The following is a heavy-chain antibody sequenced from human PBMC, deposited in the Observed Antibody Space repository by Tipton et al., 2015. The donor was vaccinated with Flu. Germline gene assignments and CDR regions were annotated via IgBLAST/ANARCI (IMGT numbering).Heavy chain of an antibody. Sequence: TLSLTCTVSGGSISSGSYYWSWIRQPAGKGLEYIGEINHRGSTNYNPSLKSRVTISVDTSKNQLSLKLTYVTAADTAVYYCVRGGGSSSGRWFDPWGRGTLVTVSS. CDR3: VRGGGSSSGRWFDP. J-gene: IGHJ5*02. CDR2: INHRGST. V-gene: IGHV4-61*09. CDR1: GGSISSGSYY. D-gene: IGHD3-10*01.